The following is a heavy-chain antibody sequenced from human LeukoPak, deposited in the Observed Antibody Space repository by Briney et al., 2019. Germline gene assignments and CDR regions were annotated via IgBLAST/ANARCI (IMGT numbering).Heavy chain of an antibody. V-gene: IGHV3-21*01. J-gene: IGHJ5*01. CDR2: ISSSSSYI. CDR3: ARGALDAATPFDS. Sequence: GGSLRLSCAASGFTFSSYSMNWVRQAPGKGLEWVSSISSSSSYIYYADSLKGRFTISRDNAKKSVYLQMNSLRAEDTAVYYCARGALDAATPFDSWGQGPLVTVSS. CDR1: GFTFSSYS. D-gene: IGHD2-15*01.